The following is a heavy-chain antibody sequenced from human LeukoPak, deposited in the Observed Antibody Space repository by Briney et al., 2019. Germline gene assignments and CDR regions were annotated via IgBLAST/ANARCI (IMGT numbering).Heavy chain of an antibody. CDR3: ARALGDSSGYYDY. CDR1: GFTLSSYA. CDR2: IYSGGST. Sequence: GGSLRLSCAASGFTLSSYAIHWVRQAPGKGLEWVSVIYSGGSTYYADSVKGRFTISRDNSKNTQYLQMNSLRAEDTAVYYCARALGDSSGYYDYWGQGTLVTVSS. J-gene: IGHJ4*02. D-gene: IGHD3-22*01. V-gene: IGHV3-66*01.